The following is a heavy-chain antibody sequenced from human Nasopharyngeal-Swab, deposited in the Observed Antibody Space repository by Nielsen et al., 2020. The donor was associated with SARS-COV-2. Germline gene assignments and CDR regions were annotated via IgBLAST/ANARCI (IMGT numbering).Heavy chain of an antibody. D-gene: IGHD3-22*01. V-gene: IGHV3-48*03. CDR3: ARKGLYDSSGYPFDP. Sequence: GESLKISCAASGFTFSSYEMNWVRQAPGKGLEWVSYISSSGSTIYYADPVKGRFTISRDNAKNSLYLQMNSLRAEDTAVYYCARKGLYDSSGYPFDPWGQGTLVTVSS. CDR2: ISSSGSTI. J-gene: IGHJ5*02. CDR1: GFTFSSYE.